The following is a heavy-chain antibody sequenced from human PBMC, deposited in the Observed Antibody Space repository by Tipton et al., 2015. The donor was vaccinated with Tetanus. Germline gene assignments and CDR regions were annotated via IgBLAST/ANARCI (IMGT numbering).Heavy chain of an antibody. V-gene: IGHV3-23*03. CDR3: AKLFGSGPYYTSFDY. J-gene: IGHJ4*02. D-gene: IGHD3-10*01. CDR2: IYSGSSTT. CDR1: GFIFSNYA. Sequence: SLRLSCAASGFIFSNYAMSWVRQTPGKGLEWLSVIYSGSSTTYYADSVKGRFTISRDNSKNTLYLQMNSLRAEDTAVYYCAKLFGSGPYYTSFDYWAQVTLVTVSS.